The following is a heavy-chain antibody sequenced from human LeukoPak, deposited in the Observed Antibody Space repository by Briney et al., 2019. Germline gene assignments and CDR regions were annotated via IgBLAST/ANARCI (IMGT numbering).Heavy chain of an antibody. CDR3: ARARRTAAGTTVYYYYGMDV. Sequence: SETLSLTCTVSGGSISSYYWSWIRQPPGKGLEWIGYISYSGSTNYNPSLKSRVTISVDTSKNQFSLKVSSVTAADTAVYYCARARRTAAGTTVYYYYGMDVWGQGTTVTVSS. J-gene: IGHJ6*02. V-gene: IGHV4-59*12. CDR2: ISYSGST. D-gene: IGHD6-13*01. CDR1: GGSISSYY.